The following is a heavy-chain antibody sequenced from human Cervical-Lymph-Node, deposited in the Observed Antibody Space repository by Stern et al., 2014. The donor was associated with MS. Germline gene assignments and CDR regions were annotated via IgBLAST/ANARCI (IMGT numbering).Heavy chain of an antibody. J-gene: IGHJ6*02. CDR1: GGTFSSYA. D-gene: IGHD1-26*01. Sequence: VQLVESGAEVKKPGSSVKVSCKASGGTFSSYAIHWVRQAPGQGLEWMGGISPIFGTAKYAQNFQGRVTITADESTSTAYMELNSLRSEDTAVYYCARGELKEGLVRGMDVWGQGTTVTVSS. CDR2: ISPIFGTA. CDR3: ARGELKEGLVRGMDV. V-gene: IGHV1-69*19.